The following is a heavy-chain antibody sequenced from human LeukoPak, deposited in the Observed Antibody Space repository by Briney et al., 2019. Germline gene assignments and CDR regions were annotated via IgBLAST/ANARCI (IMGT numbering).Heavy chain of an antibody. J-gene: IGHJ5*01. CDR1: GYTFTNYG. D-gene: IGHD5-24*01. CDR2: MSTYNGNS. V-gene: IGHV1-18*01. Sequence: ASVKVSCKASGYTFTNYGIIWVRQAPGQGLERMGWMSTYNGNSNYAQKVQGRVTLTRDMSTSTDYLELSSLRSEDTAVYYCARDNSVRDEAWWFNSWGQGTLVTVSS. CDR3: ARDNSVRDEAWWFNS.